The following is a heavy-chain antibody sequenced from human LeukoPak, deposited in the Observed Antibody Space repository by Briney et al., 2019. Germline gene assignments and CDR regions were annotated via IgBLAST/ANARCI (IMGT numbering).Heavy chain of an antibody. CDR2: INHSGST. CDR1: GGSFSGYY. Sequence: PSETLSLTCAVYGGSFSGYYWSWIRQPPGKGLEWIGEINHSGSTNYNPSLKSRVTISVDTSKNQFSLKLSSVTAADTAVYYCARAREQNAFDIWGQGTMVTVSS. J-gene: IGHJ3*02. CDR3: ARAREQNAFDI. V-gene: IGHV4-34*01.